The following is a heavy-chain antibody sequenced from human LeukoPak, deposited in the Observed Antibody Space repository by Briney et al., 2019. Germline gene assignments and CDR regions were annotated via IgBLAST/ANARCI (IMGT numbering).Heavy chain of an antibody. CDR3: ARDTDPVRYSYGHGPIDY. J-gene: IGHJ4*02. CDR1: GGTFSSYA. D-gene: IGHD5-18*01. Sequence: SVKVSCKASGGTFSSYAISWMRQAPGQGLEWMGRIIPILGIANYAQKFQGRVTITADKSTSTTYMELSSLRSEDTAVFYCARDTDPVRYSYGHGPIDYWGQGTLVTVSS. V-gene: IGHV1-69*04. CDR2: IIPILGIA.